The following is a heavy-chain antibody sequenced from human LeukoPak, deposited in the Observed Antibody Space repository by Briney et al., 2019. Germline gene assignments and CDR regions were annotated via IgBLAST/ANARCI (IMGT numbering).Heavy chain of an antibody. J-gene: IGHJ4*02. CDR3: ARSTYSYDSSGYYPYFDY. CDR1: GFTFTGYW. CDR2: IKEDGSEK. Sequence: GGSLRLSCAASGFTFTGYWMSWVRQAPGKGLEWVANIKEDGSEKYYVDSVKGRFTISRDNAKNSLYLQMNSLRAEDMAVYYCARSTYSYDSSGYYPYFDYWGQGTLVTVSS. V-gene: IGHV3-7*01. D-gene: IGHD3-22*01.